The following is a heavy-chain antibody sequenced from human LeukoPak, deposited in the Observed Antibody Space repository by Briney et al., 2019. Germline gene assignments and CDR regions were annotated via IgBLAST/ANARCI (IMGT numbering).Heavy chain of an antibody. CDR3: ARGPLMEPSGYTYYYYYGMDV. J-gene: IGHJ6*02. CDR2: IGTAGDT. Sequence: PGGSLRLSCAASGFTFSSYDMHWVRQATGKGLEWVSAIGTAGDTYYPGSVKGRFTISRENAKNSLYLQMNSLRAEDTAVYYCARGPLMEPSGYTYYYYYGMDVWGQGTTVTVSS. V-gene: IGHV3-13*01. D-gene: IGHD3-22*01. CDR1: GFTFSSYD.